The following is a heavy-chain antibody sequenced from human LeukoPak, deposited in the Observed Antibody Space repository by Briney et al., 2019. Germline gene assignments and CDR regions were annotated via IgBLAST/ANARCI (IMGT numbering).Heavy chain of an antibody. CDR1: GYTLTELS. D-gene: IGHD3-3*01. J-gene: IGHJ4*02. CDR3: ARGKYDFWSGYYFDY. V-gene: IGHV1-24*01. CDR2: FDPEDGET. Sequence: ASVKVSCKVSGYTLTELSMHWVRQAPGKGLEWMGGFDPEDGETIYAQKFQGRVTITADESTSTAYMELGSLRSEDTAVYYCARGKYDFWSGYYFDYWGQGTLVTVSS.